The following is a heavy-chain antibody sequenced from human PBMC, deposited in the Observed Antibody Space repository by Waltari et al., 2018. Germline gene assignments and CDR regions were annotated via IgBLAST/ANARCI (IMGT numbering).Heavy chain of an antibody. J-gene: IGHJ4*02. CDR1: AFTFSSYG. CDR3: ARASMIVVGIPRYYFDY. D-gene: IGHD3-22*01. CDR2: IGYDGSNK. V-gene: IGHV3-33*01. Sequence: QVQLVESGGGVVQPGRSLRLSCAASAFTFSSYGMHWVRQAPGKGLEWVAVIGYDGSNKYYADSVKGRFTISRDNSKNTLYLQMNSLRAEDTAVYYCARASMIVVGIPRYYFDYWGQGTLVTVSS.